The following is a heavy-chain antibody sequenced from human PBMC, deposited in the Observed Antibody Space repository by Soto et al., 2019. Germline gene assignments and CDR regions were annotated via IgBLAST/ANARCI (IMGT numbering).Heavy chain of an antibody. Sequence: EVQLVESGGGFVKPGGSLRLSCAVSGLTLTDAWMNWVRQAPGKGLEWVGRIKSKAHGGTTDYGPPVKGRFTISRDDSRIMLYLQMNGLKTEDTAVYYCTTGITAEKYWGQGTLVTVSS. V-gene: IGHV3-15*07. CDR2: IKSKAHGGTT. CDR3: TTGITAEKY. J-gene: IGHJ4*02. CDR1: GLTLTDAW. D-gene: IGHD6-13*01.